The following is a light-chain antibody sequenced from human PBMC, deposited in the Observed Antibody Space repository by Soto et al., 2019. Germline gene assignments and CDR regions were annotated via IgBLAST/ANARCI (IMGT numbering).Light chain of an antibody. V-gene: IGLV1-44*01. CDR2: SND. CDR1: SSSIGSNT. Sequence: QSVLTQPPSASGTPGQRVTISCSGGSSSIGSNTVNWYQQLPGTAPKLLIYSNDQRPSGVPDRFSGSRSGTSASLAISGLQAEDEADYYCATWDDSLNGPVFGGGTQLTVL. CDR3: ATWDDSLNGPV. J-gene: IGLJ2*01.